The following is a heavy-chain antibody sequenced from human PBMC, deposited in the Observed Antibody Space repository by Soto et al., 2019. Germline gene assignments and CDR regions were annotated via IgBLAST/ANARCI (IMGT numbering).Heavy chain of an antibody. CDR3: ARSEYQLLLN. CDR1: GYTFTTYG. CDR2: ISGHNGNT. J-gene: IGHJ4*02. D-gene: IGHD2-2*01. V-gene: IGHV1-18*01. Sequence: QVQLVQSGAEVKKPGASVKVSCKASGYTFTTYGISWVRQAPGQGLEWMGWISGHNGNTKYTQKLXSRVTMTTDTSTSTPYMELRSLRSDDTAVYYCARSEYQLLLNWGQGTLVTVSS.